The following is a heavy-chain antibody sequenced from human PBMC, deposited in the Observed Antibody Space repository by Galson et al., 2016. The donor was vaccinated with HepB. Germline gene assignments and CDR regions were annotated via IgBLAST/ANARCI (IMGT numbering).Heavy chain of an antibody. Sequence: SETLSLTCTVSGGSISRYYWSWIRQPPGKGLEWIGYIYYSGSTNYNPSLKSRVTISVDTSKNQFSLKLSSVTAADTAVYYCARDLWSSGWYDYWGQGTLVTVSS. D-gene: IGHD6-19*01. V-gene: IGHV4-59*01. CDR2: IYYSGST. J-gene: IGHJ4*02. CDR3: ARDLWSSGWYDY. CDR1: GGSISRYY.